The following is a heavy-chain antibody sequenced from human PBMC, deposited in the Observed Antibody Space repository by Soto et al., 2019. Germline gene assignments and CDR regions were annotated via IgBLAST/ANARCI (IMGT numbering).Heavy chain of an antibody. V-gene: IGHV1-46*01. D-gene: IGHD3-3*01. J-gene: IGHJ4*02. CDR2: INPSGGST. CDR3: ARLVRSAYDFWNEYLSDY. Sequence: ASVKVACKASGYTFTSYYMHWVRQAPGQGLEWMGIINPSGGSTSYAQKFQGRVTMTRDTSTSTVYMELSSLRSEDTAVYYCARLVRSAYDFWNEYLSDYWGQGTPVTVSS. CDR1: GYTFTSYY.